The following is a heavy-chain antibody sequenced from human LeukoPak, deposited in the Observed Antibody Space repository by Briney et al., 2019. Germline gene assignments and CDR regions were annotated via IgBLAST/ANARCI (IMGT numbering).Heavy chain of an antibody. CDR2: IYTSGST. CDR3: ARDPPDYDSKFNDAFDI. CDR1: GGSIGSYY. D-gene: IGHD3-22*01. J-gene: IGHJ3*02. Sequence: SETLSLTCTVSGGSIGSYYWSWIRQPAGKGLEWIGRIYTSGSTNYNPSLKSRVTMSVDTSKNQFSLKLSSVTAADTAVYYCARDPPDYDSKFNDAFDIWGQGTMVTVSP. V-gene: IGHV4-4*07.